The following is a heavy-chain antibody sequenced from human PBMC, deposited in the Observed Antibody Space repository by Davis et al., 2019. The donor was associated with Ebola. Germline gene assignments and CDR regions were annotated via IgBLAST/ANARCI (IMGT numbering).Heavy chain of an antibody. CDR3: ARGRGYSWFDP. CDR2: IYDSGST. Sequence: SETLSLTCTVSGGSISSGNWWNWVRQPPGKGLEWIGEIYDSGSTNYNPSLKSRVTISVDTSKNQFSLKLSSVTAADTAVYYCARGRGYSWFDPWGQGTLVTVSS. V-gene: IGHV4-4*02. D-gene: IGHD5-12*01. J-gene: IGHJ5*02. CDR1: GGSISSGNW.